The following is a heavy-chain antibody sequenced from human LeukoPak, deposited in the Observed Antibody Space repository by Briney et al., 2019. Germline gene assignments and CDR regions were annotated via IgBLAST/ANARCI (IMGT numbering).Heavy chain of an antibody. CDR2: INHSGST. Sequence: SETLSLTCAVYGGSFSGYYWSWIRQPPGKGLEWIGEINHSGSTNYNPSLKSRVTISVDTSKNQFSLKLSSVTAADTAVYYCARDSRMDDFWSGYHDAFDIWGQGTMVTVSS. D-gene: IGHD3-3*01. V-gene: IGHV4-34*01. CDR1: GGSFSGYY. CDR3: ARDSRMDDFWSGYHDAFDI. J-gene: IGHJ3*02.